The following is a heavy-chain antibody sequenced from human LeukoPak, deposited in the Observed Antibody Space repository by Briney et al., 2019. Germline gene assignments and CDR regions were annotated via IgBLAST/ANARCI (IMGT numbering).Heavy chain of an antibody. D-gene: IGHD3-10*01. CDR3: ARDPEPRRRLWFGGTGNWFDP. Sequence: ASVKVSCKASGYTFTSYGISWVRQAPGQGLEWMGWISAYNGNTNYAQKLQGRVTMTTDTSTSTAYMELRSLRSDDTAVYYCARDPEPRRRLWFGGTGNWFDPWGQATLVTVSS. V-gene: IGHV1-18*01. CDR2: ISAYNGNT. J-gene: IGHJ5*02. CDR1: GYTFTSYG.